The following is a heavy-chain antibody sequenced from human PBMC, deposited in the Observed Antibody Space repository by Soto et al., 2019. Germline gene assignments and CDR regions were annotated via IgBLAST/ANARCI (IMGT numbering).Heavy chain of an antibody. CDR1: GGSISSSSYY. J-gene: IGHJ5*02. Sequence: SETLSLTCTVSGGSISSSSYYWGWIRQPPGKGLEWIGSIYYSGSTYYNPSLKSRVTISVDTSKNQFSLKLSSVTAADTAVYYCERPAADHNWFDPWGQGTLVTVSS. D-gene: IGHD6-13*01. CDR3: ERPAADHNWFDP. V-gene: IGHV4-39*01. CDR2: IYYSGST.